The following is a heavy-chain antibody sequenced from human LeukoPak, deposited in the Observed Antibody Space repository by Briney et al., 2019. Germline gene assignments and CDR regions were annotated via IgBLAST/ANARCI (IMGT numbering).Heavy chain of an antibody. V-gene: IGHV1-8*01. J-gene: IGHJ4*02. CDR2: MNPNSGNT. CDR1: GYTFTSYD. CDR3: ARACQADCLNGFDY. Sequence: GASVKVSCKASGYTFTSYDINWVRQATGQGLEWMGWMNPNSGNTGYAQKFQGRVTMTRNTSISTAYMELSSLRSEDTAMYYCARACQADCLNGFDYWGQGTLVTVSS. D-gene: IGHD2-21*02.